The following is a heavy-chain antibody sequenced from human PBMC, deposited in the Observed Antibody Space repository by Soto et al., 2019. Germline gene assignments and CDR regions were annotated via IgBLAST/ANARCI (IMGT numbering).Heavy chain of an antibody. CDR1: GYTFISHG. CDR3: ARVSSSIVVVPDYGMDV. V-gene: IGHV1-18*04. D-gene: IGHD2-15*01. J-gene: IGHJ6*02. Sequence: QVQLVQSGVEVKKPGASVKVSCKASGYTFISHGISWVRQAPGQGLEWMGWISGKNGNTNYAQKLQGRVTLTTDTTTSTAYMELRSLRSDDTDEYYCARVSSSIVVVPDYGMDVWGQGTTVTVSS. CDR2: ISGKNGNT.